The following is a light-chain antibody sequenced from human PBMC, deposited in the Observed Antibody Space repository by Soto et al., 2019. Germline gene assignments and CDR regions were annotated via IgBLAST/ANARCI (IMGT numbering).Light chain of an antibody. V-gene: IGKV3-15*01. CDR2: GAS. CDR1: QSVSSN. Sequence: EIVMTQSPVTVSVSPGERATLSCRASQSVSSNLAWYQQKPGQAPRLLIYGASTRATGIPARFSGSGSGTEFTLTISSLQSEDFAVYYCQQFNNWPPVTFGQGTKVEIK. CDR3: QQFNNWPPVT. J-gene: IGKJ1*01.